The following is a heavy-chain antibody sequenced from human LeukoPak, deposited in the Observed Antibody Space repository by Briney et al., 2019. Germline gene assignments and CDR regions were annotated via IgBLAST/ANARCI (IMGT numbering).Heavy chain of an antibody. Sequence: SETLSLTCAVYGGSFSGYYWSWIRQPPGKGLEWIGEINHSGSTNYNPSLRSRVTISGDTSKNQFSLKLSSVTAADTAVYYCARQSYPFDYWGQGTLVTVSS. J-gene: IGHJ4*02. CDR1: GGSFSGYY. V-gene: IGHV4-34*01. D-gene: IGHD1-26*01. CDR2: INHSGST. CDR3: ARQSYPFDY.